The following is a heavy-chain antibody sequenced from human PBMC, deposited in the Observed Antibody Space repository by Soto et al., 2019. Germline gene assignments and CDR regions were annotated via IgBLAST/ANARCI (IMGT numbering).Heavy chain of an antibody. Sequence: SVKVSCKASGGTFSSYTISWVRQAPGQGLEWMGGIIPIFGTANYAQKFQGRVTITADESTSTAYMELSSLRSEDTAVYYCASAFRTYYYDSSGYYYVYWGKGTLVPVPS. D-gene: IGHD3-22*01. CDR1: GGTFSSYT. CDR3: ASAFRTYYYDSSGYYYVY. CDR2: IIPIFGTA. J-gene: IGHJ4*02. V-gene: IGHV1-69*13.